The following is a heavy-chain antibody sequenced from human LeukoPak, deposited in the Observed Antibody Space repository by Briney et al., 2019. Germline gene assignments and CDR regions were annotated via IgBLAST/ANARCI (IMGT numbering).Heavy chain of an antibody. J-gene: IGHJ6*03. Sequence: ASVKISCKTSGYTFTMYYIHWVRQAPGQGLEWMGVINPTDGATTYAQRFQGRVTMTRDMSTTTVYMDLRSLSSDDTAVYFCAREPRGGLSATVGGLFASYYTYYFMDVWGRGTTVTVSS. CDR1: GYTFTMYY. CDR3: AREPRGGLSATVGGLFASYYTYYFMDV. V-gene: IGHV1-46*01. D-gene: IGHD3-16*01. CDR2: INPTDGAT.